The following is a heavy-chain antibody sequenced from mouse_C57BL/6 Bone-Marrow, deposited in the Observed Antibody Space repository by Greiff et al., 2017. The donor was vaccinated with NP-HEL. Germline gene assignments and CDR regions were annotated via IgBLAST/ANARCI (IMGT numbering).Heavy chain of an antibody. J-gene: IGHJ4*01. Sequence: DVLLVESGGGLVKPGGSLKLSCAASGFTFSSYAMSWVRQTPEKRLEWVATISDGGSYTYYPDNLKGRFTIPRDNATNNPYLQLSHLKSEDTAMYYCARCHNSYYAMDYWGQGTSVTVSS. D-gene: IGHD1-3*01. CDR3: ARCHNSYYAMDY. V-gene: IGHV5-4*01. CDR2: ISDGGSYT. CDR1: GFTFSSYA.